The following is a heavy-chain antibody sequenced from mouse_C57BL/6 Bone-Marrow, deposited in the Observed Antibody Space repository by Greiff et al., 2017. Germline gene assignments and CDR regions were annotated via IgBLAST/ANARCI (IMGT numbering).Heavy chain of an antibody. Sequence: VQLQQSGPELVKPGASVKISCKASGYSFTGYYMNWVKQSPEKSLEWIGEINPSTGGTTYNQKFKAKATLTVDKSSSTAYMQLKSLTSEDSAVYYCARKEAWVGFFLDYWGQGTTLTVSS. D-gene: IGHD1-1*01. CDR3: ARKEAWVGFFLDY. V-gene: IGHV1-42*01. CDR2: INPSTGGT. J-gene: IGHJ2*01. CDR1: GYSFTGYY.